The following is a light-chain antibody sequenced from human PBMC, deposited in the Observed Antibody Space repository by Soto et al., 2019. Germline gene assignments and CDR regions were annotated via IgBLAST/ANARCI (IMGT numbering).Light chain of an antibody. J-gene: IGLJ1*01. V-gene: IGLV2-14*01. CDR2: EVS. Sequence: QSALTQPASVSGSPGQSITISCTGTSSDVGGYNYVSWYQQHPGKAPKLMVYEVSNRPSGVSTRFSGSKSANTASLTISGLQAEDEVDYYCSSYTSSSTLYVFGTGTKVTVL. CDR1: SSDVGGYNY. CDR3: SSYTSSSTLYV.